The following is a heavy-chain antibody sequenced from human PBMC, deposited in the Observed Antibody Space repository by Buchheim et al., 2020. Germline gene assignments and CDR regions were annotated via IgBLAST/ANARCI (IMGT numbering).Heavy chain of an antibody. CDR2: ISGSGGST. V-gene: IGHV3-23*01. Sequence: EVQLLESGGGLVQPGGSLRLSCAASGFTFSSYAMSWVRQAPGKGLEWVSAISGSGGSTYYADSVKGRFTISRDNSKNTLSLQMNSLRAEDAAVYYCAKPRASCGGYHYYGMDVWGQGTT. J-gene: IGHJ6*02. CDR3: AKPRASCGGYHYYGMDV. CDR1: GFTFSSYA. D-gene: IGHD2-21*01.